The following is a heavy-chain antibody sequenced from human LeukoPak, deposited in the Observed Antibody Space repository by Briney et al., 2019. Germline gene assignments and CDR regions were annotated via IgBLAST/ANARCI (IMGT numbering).Heavy chain of an antibody. J-gene: IGHJ4*02. D-gene: IGHD7-27*01. CDR3: ARSKVNWETFDS. V-gene: IGHV4-39*07. Sequence: PSETLSLTCIVSGGSISSSTYYWGWIRQPPGKGLEWIGHIYFSGTTYYNPSLKSRVTISVDTSKNQLSLKLNSVTAADTAIYYCARSKVNWETFDSWGQGTLVTVSS. CDR2: IYFSGTT. CDR1: GGSISSSTYY.